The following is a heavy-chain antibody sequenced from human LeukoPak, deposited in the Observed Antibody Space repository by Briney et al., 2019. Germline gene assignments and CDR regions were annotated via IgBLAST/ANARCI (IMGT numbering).Heavy chain of an antibody. Sequence: GGSLRPSCSASGYTFSSYAMHWVRQAPGKGLEYVSAISSDGRITYYANSVKGRFTISRDNSKNTLYLQMGSLRVEDMAVYYCARVSGWYWFDKWGQGTLVTVS. CDR1: GYTFSSYA. CDR2: ISSDGRIT. D-gene: IGHD6-19*01. J-gene: IGHJ4*02. CDR3: ARVSGWYWFDK. V-gene: IGHV3-64*01.